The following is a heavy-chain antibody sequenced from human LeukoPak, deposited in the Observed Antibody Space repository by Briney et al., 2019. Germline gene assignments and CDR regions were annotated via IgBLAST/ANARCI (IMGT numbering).Heavy chain of an antibody. CDR2: ISASNGDT. V-gene: IGHV1-18*01. CDR3: ARDSRGLQLRTYEAFDI. Sequence: VASVRVSCKASGYIFINHGISWVRQAPGQGLERMGWISASNGDTKYAQKYQGRVTMTTDTSASTAYMELTRLRSDDTAVYFCARDSRGLQLRTYEAFDIWGQGTMVAVSS. J-gene: IGHJ3*02. CDR1: GYIFINHG. D-gene: IGHD5-24*01.